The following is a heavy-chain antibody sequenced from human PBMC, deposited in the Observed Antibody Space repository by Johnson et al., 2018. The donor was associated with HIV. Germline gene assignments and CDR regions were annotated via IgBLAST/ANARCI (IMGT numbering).Heavy chain of an antibody. CDR1: GFTFDDYG. J-gene: IGHJ3*02. Sequence: VQLVESGGGVVRPGGSLRVSCAASGFTFDDYGMSWVRQAPGKGLEWVSGINWNGGSTGYADSVKDRFPISRDDAKNSLYLQMNSLRAEDTAFYYCARNYGSGSYFCNDAFDMWGQGTMVTVSS. CDR3: ARNYGSGSYFCNDAFDM. CDR2: INWNGGST. V-gene: IGHV3-20*04. D-gene: IGHD3-10*01.